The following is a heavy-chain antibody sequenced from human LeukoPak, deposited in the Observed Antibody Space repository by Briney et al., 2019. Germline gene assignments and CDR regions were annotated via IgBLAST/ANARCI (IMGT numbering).Heavy chain of an antibody. J-gene: IGHJ6*02. V-gene: IGHV3-48*01. Sequence: GGSLRLSCAASGFTFSSYSMIWVRQAPGKGLEWVSYISSSSSTIYYADSVKGRFTISRDNAKNSLYLQMNSLRAEDTAVYYCASITMVRGRFRTYYYGMDVWGQGTTVTVSS. CDR1: GFTFSSYS. CDR2: ISSSSSTI. D-gene: IGHD3-10*01. CDR3: ASITMVRGRFRTYYYGMDV.